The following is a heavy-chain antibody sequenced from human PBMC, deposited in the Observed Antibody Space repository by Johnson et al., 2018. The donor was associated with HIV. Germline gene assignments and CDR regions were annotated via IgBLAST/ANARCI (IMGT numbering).Heavy chain of an antibody. CDR2: SYDGSNK. V-gene: IGHV3-30*01. Sequence: SYDGSNKYYADSVKGRFTISRDNSKNTLYLQMNSLRAEDTAVYYCARDFMYAFDIWGQGTMVTVSS. J-gene: IGHJ3*02. CDR3: ARDFMYAFDI. D-gene: IGHD3-10*02.